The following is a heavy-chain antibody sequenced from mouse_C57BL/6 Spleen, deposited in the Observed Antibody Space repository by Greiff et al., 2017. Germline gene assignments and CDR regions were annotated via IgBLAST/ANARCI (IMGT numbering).Heavy chain of an antibody. CDR1: GYSITSGYD. Sequence: EVKVEESGPGMVKPSQSLSLTCTVTGYSITSGYDWHWIRPFPGNKLEWVGYTSYSGSTNYTQSLKSRISITHATSKNHLFLKLDSVTTEDTGTNYCARGATTVARDYGGKGTTRTVSS. V-gene: IGHV3-1*01. J-gene: IGHJ2*01. CDR2: TSYSGST. D-gene: IGHD1-1*01. CDR3: ARGATTVARDY.